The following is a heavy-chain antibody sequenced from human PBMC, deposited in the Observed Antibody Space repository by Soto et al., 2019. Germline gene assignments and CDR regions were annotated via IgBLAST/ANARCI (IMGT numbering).Heavy chain of an antibody. CDR3: ARLREQWLLKYYFDY. CDR1: GYTFTSYG. D-gene: IGHD3-22*01. J-gene: IGHJ4*02. CDR2: ISAYNGNT. Sequence: ASVKVSCKASGYTFTSYGISWVRQAPGQGLEWMGWISAYNGNTNYAQKLQGRVTMTTDTSTSTAYMELRSLRSDDTAVYYCARLREQWLLKYYFDYWGQGTLVTLSS. V-gene: IGHV1-18*01.